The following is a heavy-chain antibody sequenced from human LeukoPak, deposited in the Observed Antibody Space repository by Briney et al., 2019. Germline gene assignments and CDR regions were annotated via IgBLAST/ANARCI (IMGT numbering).Heavy chain of an antibody. V-gene: IGHV5-51*01. CDR1: GYSFTSYW. J-gene: IGHJ3*02. D-gene: IGHD3-10*01. CDR3: ARLYRVRGVIIRLGAFDI. CDR2: IYPGDSDT. Sequence: GESLKISCKGSGYSFTSYWIGWVRQMPGKGLEWMGIIYPGDSDTRYSPSFQGQVTISADKSISTAYLQWSSLKAADTAMYYCARLYRVRGVIIRLGAFDIWGQGTMVTVSS.